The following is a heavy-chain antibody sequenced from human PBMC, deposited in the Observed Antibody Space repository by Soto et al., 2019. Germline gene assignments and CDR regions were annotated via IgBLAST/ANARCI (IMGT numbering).Heavy chain of an antibody. CDR3: AAGGGLPRYY. J-gene: IGHJ4*02. Sequence: SETLSLTCAVSGGSISRGGYSLSRLRQPPGKGLEWIGYVYHSGSTYYNPSLKSRVTIAVDRSKNQFSLKLSSVTAADTAVYYCAAGGGLPRYYWGQGALVTVSS. V-gene: IGHV4-30-2*01. CDR1: GGSISRGGYS. CDR2: VYHSGST. D-gene: IGHD5-12*01.